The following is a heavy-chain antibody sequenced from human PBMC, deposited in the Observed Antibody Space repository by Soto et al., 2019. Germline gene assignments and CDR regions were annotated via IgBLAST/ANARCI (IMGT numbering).Heavy chain of an antibody. CDR1: GGSIRSYY. D-gene: IGHD1-7*01. Sequence: SETLSLTCTVSGGSIRSYYWSWIRQPPGKGLEWIGYIYYSGSTNYNPSLKSRVTISVDTSKNQFSLKLSSVTAADTAVYYCARNYGHAFDIGGKGKMVTVS. CDR3: ARNYGHAFDI. V-gene: IGHV4-59*01. CDR2: IYYSGST. J-gene: IGHJ3*02.